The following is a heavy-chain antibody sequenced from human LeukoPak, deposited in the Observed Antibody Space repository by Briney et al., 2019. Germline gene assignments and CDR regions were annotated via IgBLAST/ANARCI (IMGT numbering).Heavy chain of an antibody. CDR1: GGSISSYY. V-gene: IGHV4-4*07. J-gene: IGHJ4*02. CDR3: ARHGGGSNSVFYSDY. Sequence: PSETLSLTCTVSGGSISSYYWSWIRQPAGKGLEWIGRIYTSGSTNYNPSLKSRVTMSVDTSKNQLSLKLTSVTAADTAVYYCARHGGGSNSVFYSDYWGQGALVTVSS. CDR2: IYTSGST. D-gene: IGHD3-16*01.